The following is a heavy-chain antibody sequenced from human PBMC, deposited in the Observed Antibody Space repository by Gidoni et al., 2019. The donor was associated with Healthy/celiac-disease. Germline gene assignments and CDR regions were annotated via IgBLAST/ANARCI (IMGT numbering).Heavy chain of an antibody. V-gene: IGHV3-9*01. J-gene: IGHJ4*02. CDR1: GFTFDDYA. CDR3: AKDISARDGGYDGFDY. D-gene: IGHD5-12*01. CDR2: ISWNSGSI. Sequence: EVQLVESGGGLVQPGRSLRLSCAASGFTFDDYAMHWVRQAPGKGLEWVSGISWNSGSIGYADSVKGRFTISRDNAKNSLYLQMNSLRAEDTALYYCAKDISARDGGYDGFDYWGQGTLVTVSS.